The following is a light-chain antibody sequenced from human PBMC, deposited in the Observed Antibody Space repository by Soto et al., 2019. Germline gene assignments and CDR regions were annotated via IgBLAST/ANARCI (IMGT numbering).Light chain of an antibody. CDR1: TRDIAGYNY. CDR2: QVT. V-gene: IGLV2-14*01. J-gene: IGLJ1*01. CDR3: TSFSSSTSLYV. Sequence: VLTQPASVSGSLGQSITISCTGTTRDIAGYNYISWYQQLPGKAPKLMIYQVTIRPSGISNRFSGSKSGNTASLTISGLQAEDEADYYCTSFSSSTSLYVFGTGTKVTVL.